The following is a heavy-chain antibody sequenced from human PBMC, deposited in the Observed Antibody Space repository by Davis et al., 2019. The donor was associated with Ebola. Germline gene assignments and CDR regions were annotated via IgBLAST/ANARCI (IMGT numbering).Heavy chain of an antibody. CDR3: AAADIVVVVDGTSYPHAFDT. V-gene: IGHV3-48*02. D-gene: IGHD2-15*01. CDR1: GFSFSTYN. CDR2: ISSSSNTI. Sequence: GESLKISCAASGFSFSTYNMNWVRQTPGKGLQWLSYISSSSNTIYYADSVKGRFTVSRDNAKNSLYLQMTSLRDEDTAVYYCAAADIVVVVDGTSYPHAFDTWGQGTVVTVSS. J-gene: IGHJ3*02.